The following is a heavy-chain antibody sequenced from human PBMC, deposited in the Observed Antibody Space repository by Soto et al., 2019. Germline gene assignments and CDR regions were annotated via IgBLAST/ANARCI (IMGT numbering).Heavy chain of an antibody. CDR3: AAETGADTFDY. Sequence: QVHLVQSGDEVGEPGASVKVSCKASGYNFNDYFMHWVRQAPGQGLEWMGWIKPRSGETKYEQKFHGRVPLTSAMSISTAYMEVTLVTSDDTAVYFCAAETGADTFDYWGQGTLVIVST. CDR1: GYNFNDYF. D-gene: IGHD1-1*01. J-gene: IGHJ4*02. V-gene: IGHV1-2*02. CDR2: IKPRSGET.